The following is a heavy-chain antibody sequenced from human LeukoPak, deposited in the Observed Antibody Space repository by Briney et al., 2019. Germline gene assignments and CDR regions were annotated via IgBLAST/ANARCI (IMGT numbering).Heavy chain of an antibody. CDR1: GGSFSGYY. J-gene: IGHJ5*02. V-gene: IGHV4-34*01. Sequence: PSETLSLTCAVYGGSFSGYYWSWIRQPPGKGLEWIGEINRSGSTNYNPSLKSRVTISVDTSKNQFSLKLSSVTAADTAVYYCASCNYDFWSGYSHWFDPWGQGTLVTVSS. CDR3: ASCNYDFWSGYSHWFDP. D-gene: IGHD3-3*01. CDR2: INRSGST.